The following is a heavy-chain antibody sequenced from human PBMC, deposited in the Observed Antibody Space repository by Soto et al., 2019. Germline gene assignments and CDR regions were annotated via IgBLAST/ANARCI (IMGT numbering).Heavy chain of an antibody. V-gene: IGHV3-49*03. CDR1: GFTFGGYA. Sequence: GGSLRLSCTASGFTFGGYAMSWFRQAPGKGLEWVGFIRSKAYGGTTEYAASVKGRFTISRDDSKSIAYLQMNSLKTEDTAVYYCTRDLTYYYDSSGYQPLYYFDYWGQGTLVTVSS. D-gene: IGHD3-22*01. CDR2: IRSKAYGGTT. J-gene: IGHJ4*02. CDR3: TRDLTYYYDSSGYQPLYYFDY.